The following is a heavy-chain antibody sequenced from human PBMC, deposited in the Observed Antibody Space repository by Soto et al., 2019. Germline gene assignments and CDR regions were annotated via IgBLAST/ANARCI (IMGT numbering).Heavy chain of an antibody. D-gene: IGHD6-6*01. CDR1: GFTFTSSA. Sequence: GASVKVSCKASGFTFTSSAMQWVRQARGQRLEWIGWIVVGSGNTNYAQKFQERVTITRDMSTSTAYMEMSSLRSEDTAVYYCARIPSIAARPVGYYYYYYGMDVWGQGTTVTVSS. J-gene: IGHJ6*02. CDR3: ARIPSIAARPVGYYYYYYGMDV. CDR2: IVVGSGNT. V-gene: IGHV1-58*02.